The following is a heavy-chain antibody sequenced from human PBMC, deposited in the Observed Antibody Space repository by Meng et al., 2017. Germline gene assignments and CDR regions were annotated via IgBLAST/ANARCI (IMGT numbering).Heavy chain of an antibody. CDR3: AREEPSAGGGSPSFDY. CDR2: IYYSGST. Sequence: SETLSLTCTVSGGSISSSSYYWGWIRQPPGKGLEWIGSIYYSGSTYYNPSLKSRVTISVDTSKNQFSLKLSSVTAADTAVYYCAREEPSAGGGSPSFDYWGQGTRVTSYS. V-gene: IGHV4-39*07. J-gene: IGHJ4*02. CDR1: GGSISSSSYY. D-gene: IGHD2-15*01.